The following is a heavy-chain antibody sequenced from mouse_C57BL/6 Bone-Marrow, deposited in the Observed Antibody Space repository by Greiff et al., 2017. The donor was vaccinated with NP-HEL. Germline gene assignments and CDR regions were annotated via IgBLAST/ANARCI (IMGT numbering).Heavy chain of an antibody. V-gene: IGHV1-52*01. CDR2: IDPSDSET. D-gene: IGHD1-1*01. CDR1: GYTFTSYW. Sequence: VQLKQPGAELVRPGSSVKLSCKASGYTFTSYWMHWVKQRPIQGLEWIGNIDPSDSETHYNQKFKDKATLTVDKTSSTAYMQLSSLTSEDSAVYYCARDGGTTVVPFAYWGQGTLVTVAA. CDR3: ARDGGTTVVPFAY. J-gene: IGHJ3*01.